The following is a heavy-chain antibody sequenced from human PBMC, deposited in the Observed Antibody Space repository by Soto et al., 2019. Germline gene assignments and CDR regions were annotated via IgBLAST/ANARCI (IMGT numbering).Heavy chain of an antibody. CDR1: GFTFSSYA. CDR2: ISYDGSNK. V-gene: IGHV3-30-3*01. J-gene: IGHJ4*02. CDR3: ARGARYYYDSSGYYQTGFDY. Sequence: GGSLRLSCAASGFTFSSYAMHWVRQAPGKGLEWVAVISYDGSNKYYADSVKGRFTISRDNSKNTLYLQMNSLRAEDTAVYYCARGARYYYDSSGYYQTGFDYWGQGTLVTVSS. D-gene: IGHD3-22*01.